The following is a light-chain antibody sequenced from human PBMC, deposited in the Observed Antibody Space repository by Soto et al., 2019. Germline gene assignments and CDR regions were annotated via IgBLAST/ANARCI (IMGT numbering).Light chain of an antibody. CDR2: GAT. CDR3: QQYGSSMYT. Sequence: EIVLTQSPGTLSLSPGERATLSCRASQSVSSSYLAWYQQKPGQAPRLFLYGATNRATGIPDRFSGSGSGTDFTLTISRLEPEDFSVYYCQQYGSSMYTFGQGTKLEIK. V-gene: IGKV3-20*01. J-gene: IGKJ2*01. CDR1: QSVSSSY.